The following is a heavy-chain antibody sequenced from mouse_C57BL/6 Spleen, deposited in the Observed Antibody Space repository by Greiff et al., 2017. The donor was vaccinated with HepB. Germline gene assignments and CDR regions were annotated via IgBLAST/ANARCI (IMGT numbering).Heavy chain of an antibody. V-gene: IGHV5-9-1*02. CDR3: TREGATVGAY. Sequence: EVQLVESGEGLVKPGGSLKLSCAAPGFPSSSYAMSWVRQTPEKRLEWVAYISSGGDYIYYADTVKGRFTISRDNARNTLYLQMTSLKSEDTAMYYCTREGATVGAYWGQGTLVTVSA. CDR1: GFPSSSYA. CDR2: ISSGGDYI. J-gene: IGHJ3*01. D-gene: IGHD1-1*01.